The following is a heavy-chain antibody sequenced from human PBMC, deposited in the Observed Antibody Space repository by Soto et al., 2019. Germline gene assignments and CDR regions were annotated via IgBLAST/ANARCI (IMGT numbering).Heavy chain of an antibody. CDR3: ARDPCISTTCYHDY. Sequence: QVQLVQSGAEVKKPGSSVKVSCKASGDTFNTYSISWVRQAPGQGLEWMGGIIPISGTANYAQNFQGRVTITADGSTNTAYMDLSGLRAEDTAVYYCARDPCISTTCYHDYWGQGTLVTVSS. CDR2: IIPISGTA. D-gene: IGHD2-2*01. J-gene: IGHJ4*02. V-gene: IGHV1-69*12. CDR1: GDTFNTYS.